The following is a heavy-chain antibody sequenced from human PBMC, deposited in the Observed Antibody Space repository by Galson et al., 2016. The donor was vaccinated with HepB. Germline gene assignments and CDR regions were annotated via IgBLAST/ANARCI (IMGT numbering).Heavy chain of an antibody. D-gene: IGHD1-26*01. CDR2: INSDGSIT. Sequence: SLRLSCAASGFTFSSYWMHWVRQAPGKGLVWVSHINSDGSITKYADSVKGRFAISRDNAKNTLYLQMNSLRAEDTAVYYCARERTLGSYPFYYYYGLDVWGQGTTVTVSS. CDR1: GFTFSSYW. CDR3: ARERTLGSYPFYYYYGLDV. J-gene: IGHJ6*02. V-gene: IGHV3-74*03.